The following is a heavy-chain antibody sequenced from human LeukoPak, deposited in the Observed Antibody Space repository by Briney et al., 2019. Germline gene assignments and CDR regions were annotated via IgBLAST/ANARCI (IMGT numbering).Heavy chain of an antibody. V-gene: IGHV3-48*03. CDR2: ISSSGSTI. CDR1: GFTFSSYE. J-gene: IGHJ3*02. CDR3: AKDFPDWDAIHDAFDI. D-gene: IGHD1-14*01. Sequence: PGGSLRLSCAASGFTFSSYEMNWVRQAPGKGLEWVSYISSSGSTIYYADSVKGRFTISRDNAKNSLYLQMNSLRAEDTAVYYCAKDFPDWDAIHDAFDIWGQGTMVTVSS.